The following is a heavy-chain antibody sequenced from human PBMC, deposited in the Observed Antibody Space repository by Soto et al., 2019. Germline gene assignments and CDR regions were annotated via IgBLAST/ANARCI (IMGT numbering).Heavy chain of an antibody. J-gene: IGHJ3*02. CDR1: GYSISSGYY. CDR3: ARAAGGGYCSGGSCYSRAFDI. Sequence: SETLSLTCAVSGYSISSGYYWGWIRQPPGKGLEWIGSIYHSGSTYYNPSLKSRVTISVDTSKNQFSLKLSSVTAADTAVYYRARAAGGGYCSGGSCYSRAFDIWGQRTMVTVSS. V-gene: IGHV4-38-2*01. D-gene: IGHD2-15*01. CDR2: IYHSGST.